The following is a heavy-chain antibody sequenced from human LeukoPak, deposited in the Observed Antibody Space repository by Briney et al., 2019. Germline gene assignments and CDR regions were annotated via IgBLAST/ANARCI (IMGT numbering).Heavy chain of an antibody. CDR2: IRGGGGSA. J-gene: IGHJ3*02. CDR3: ARDPNGDYIGAFDM. V-gene: IGHV3-23*01. CDR1: GFTFSAYA. D-gene: IGHD4-17*01. Sequence: GGSLRLSCTASGFTFSAYAMMGVRQAPGKGPEWVSAIRGGGGSAFYADSVKGRFAISRDNSKYTLFLQMNSLRAEDTAVYYCARDPNGDYIGAFDMWGPGTMVTVSS.